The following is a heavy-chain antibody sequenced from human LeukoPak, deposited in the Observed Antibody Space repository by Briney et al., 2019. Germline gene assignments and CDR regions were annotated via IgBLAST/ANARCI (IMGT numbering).Heavy chain of an antibody. V-gene: IGHV3-11*06. Sequence: GGSLRLSCAASGFTFSDYYMSWIRQAPGKGLEWVSYISSSSGYIYYADSVKGRFTISRDNAKNSLYLQMNSLRAEDTAVYYCARDLEVAAAPDFWGQGTLVTVSS. CDR3: ARDLEVAAAPDF. D-gene: IGHD2-15*01. CDR1: GFTFSDYY. CDR2: ISSSSGYI. J-gene: IGHJ4*02.